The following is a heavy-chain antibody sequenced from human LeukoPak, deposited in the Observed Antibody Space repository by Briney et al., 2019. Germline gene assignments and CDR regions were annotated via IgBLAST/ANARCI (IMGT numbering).Heavy chain of an antibody. CDR3: AKDGVPSRWFGRNYFDY. V-gene: IGHV3-30*04. CDR2: ISYDGSNK. D-gene: IGHD3-10*01. CDR1: GFTFSSYA. Sequence: GGSLRLSCAASGFTFSSYAMHWVRQAPGKGLEWVAVISYDGSNKYYADSVKGRFTISRDNSKNTLYLQMNSLRAEDTAVYYCAKDGVPSRWFGRNYFDYWGQGTLVTVSS. J-gene: IGHJ4*02.